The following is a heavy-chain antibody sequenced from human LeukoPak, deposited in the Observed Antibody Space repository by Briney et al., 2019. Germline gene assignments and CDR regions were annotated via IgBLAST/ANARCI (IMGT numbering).Heavy chain of an antibody. Sequence: PSETLSLTCSVSGGSISSYYWSWIRQPPGKGLEWIGYIYYSGSTNYNPSLKSRVTISVDTSKNQFSLKLSSVTAADTAVYYCARVDFWSGYPYWGQGTLVTASS. CDR1: GGSISSYY. CDR3: ARVDFWSGYPY. CDR2: IYYSGST. V-gene: IGHV4-59*01. J-gene: IGHJ4*02. D-gene: IGHD3-3*01.